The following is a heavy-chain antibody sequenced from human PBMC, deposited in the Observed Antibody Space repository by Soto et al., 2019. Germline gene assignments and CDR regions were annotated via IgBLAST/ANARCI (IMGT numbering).Heavy chain of an antibody. CDR1: GFTFSSYA. J-gene: IGHJ4*01. CDR2: ISGSGSST. CDR3: AKASGYTYVYYLDY. Sequence: PGGSLRLSCAASGFTFSSYALSWVRQAPGKGLEWVTTISGSGSSTYYADSVKGRFTISRDNSKNTLYLQMNSLRAEDTAIYYCAKASGYTYVYYLDYWGQGTLVTVSS. D-gene: IGHD5-18*01. V-gene: IGHV3-23*01.